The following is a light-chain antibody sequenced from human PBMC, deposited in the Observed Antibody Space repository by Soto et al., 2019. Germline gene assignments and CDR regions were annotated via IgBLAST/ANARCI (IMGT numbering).Light chain of an antibody. CDR1: QGISSY. CDR3: QQLNSYPHT. Sequence: EIQLTQPPSFLSASVGDRVTITCRASQGISSYLAWYQQKPGKAPKLLIYAASTLQSGVPSRFSGSGSGTEFTLTISRLQPEDFATYYCQQLNSYPHTFGQGTKLEIK. J-gene: IGKJ2*01. V-gene: IGKV1-9*01. CDR2: AAS.